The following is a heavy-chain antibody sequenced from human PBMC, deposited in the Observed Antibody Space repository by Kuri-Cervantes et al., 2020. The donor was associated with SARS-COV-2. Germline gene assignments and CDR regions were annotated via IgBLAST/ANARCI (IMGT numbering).Heavy chain of an antibody. CDR1: GFTVSTYT. Sequence: GESLKISCAASGFTVSTYTMTWVRQAPGKALEWVSSISGSGSYIYYADSVKGRFTISKGNAKNSLYLQMSGLRGEDTAVYSCARVAGEGPIYYYYMDVGGKGTAVTVSS. D-gene: IGHD2-21*01. CDR2: ISGSGSYI. J-gene: IGHJ6*03. V-gene: IGHV3-21*01. CDR3: ARVAGEGPIYYYYMDV.